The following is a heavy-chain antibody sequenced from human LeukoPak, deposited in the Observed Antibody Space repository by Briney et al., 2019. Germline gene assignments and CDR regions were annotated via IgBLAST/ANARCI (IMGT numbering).Heavy chain of an antibody. J-gene: IGHJ4*02. V-gene: IGHV1-2*02. CDR1: GYTFTDYY. CDR3: SRDYSSNWNGTRD. Sequence: ASVKVSCKASGYTFTDYYMHWVRQAPGQGLEWMGWINPNSGGTNYAQKFQGRVTLTRDTSITTAYMELNRLTSDDTAVYYCSRDYSSNWNGTRDWGQGTQFPVSS. D-gene: IGHD6-13*01. CDR2: INPNSGGT.